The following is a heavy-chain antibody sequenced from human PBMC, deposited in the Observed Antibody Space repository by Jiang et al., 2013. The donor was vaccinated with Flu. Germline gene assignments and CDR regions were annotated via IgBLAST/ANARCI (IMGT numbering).Heavy chain of an antibody. J-gene: IGHJ4*02. Sequence: SGAEVKKPGASVKVSCKASGYTFTSYAMHWVRQAPGQRLEWMGWINAGNGNTKYSQKFQGRVTITRDTSASTAYMELSSLRSEDTAVYYCARDLLELYGSGSFDFDYWGRGTLVTVSS. D-gene: IGHD3-10*01. V-gene: IGHV1-3*01. CDR3: ARDLLELYGSGSFDFDY. CDR2: INAGNGNT. CDR1: GYTFTSYA.